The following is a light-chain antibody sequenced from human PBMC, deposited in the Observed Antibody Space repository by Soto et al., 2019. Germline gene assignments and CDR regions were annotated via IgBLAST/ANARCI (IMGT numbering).Light chain of an antibody. CDR2: ENN. CDR1: SSNIGNND. Sequence: QSVLMQPPSVSAAPGQKVTISCSGSSSNIGNNDVSWYQQLPGTAPKLLIYENNKRPSGIPDRFSGSKSGTSATLGITGLQTGDEADYYCGTWDSSLSAYVFGTGTKLTVL. CDR3: GTWDSSLSAYV. V-gene: IGLV1-51*02. J-gene: IGLJ1*01.